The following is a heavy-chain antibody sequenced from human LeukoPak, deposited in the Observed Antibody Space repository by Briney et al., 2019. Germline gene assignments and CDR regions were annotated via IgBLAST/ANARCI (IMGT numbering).Heavy chain of an antibody. J-gene: IGHJ4*02. CDR3: ARRYCSSTSCTLDY. Sequence: GGSLRLSCAASGFTFSTYEMNWVRQAPGRGLEWVSYISSGGSTTYYADSVKGRLTISRDNAKNSLYLQMNNLRGDDTDVYYCARRYCSSTSCTLDYWGQGTQVTVSS. V-gene: IGHV3-48*03. D-gene: IGHD2-2*01. CDR1: GFTFSTYE. CDR2: ISSGGSTT.